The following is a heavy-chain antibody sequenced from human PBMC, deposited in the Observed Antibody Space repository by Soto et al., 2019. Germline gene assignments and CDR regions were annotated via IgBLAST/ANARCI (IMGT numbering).Heavy chain of an antibody. CDR1: GGSISSGGYY. D-gene: IGHD1-26*01. CDR2: IYYSGST. CDR3: ARCSVGGGAKYY. J-gene: IGHJ4*02. Sequence: QVQLQESGPGLVKPSQTLSLTCTVSGGSISSGGYYWSWIRQHPGKGLEWIGYIYYSGSTYYNPSLKGRVTISVDSSKNPFCVKLSSVTAADTAVYYCARCSVGGGAKYYWGQGTLVTVSS. V-gene: IGHV4-31*03.